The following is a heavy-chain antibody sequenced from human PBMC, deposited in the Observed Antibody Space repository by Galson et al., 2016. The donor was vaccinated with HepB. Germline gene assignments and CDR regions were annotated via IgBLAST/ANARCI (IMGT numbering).Heavy chain of an antibody. CDR2: ISVSGRTP. D-gene: IGHD4-23*01. Sequence: SLRLSCAASGFSFSTYEMNWVRQAPGKGLEWVSYISVSGRTPYYTDSVKVRFTISRDKAQTTLYLQMHSLRAEDTAVYYCERDPCDNGGNYNWYFDFWGRGTLVTVSS. V-gene: IGHV3-48*03. J-gene: IGHJ2*01. CDR3: ERDPCDNGGNYNWYFDF. CDR1: GFSFSTYE.